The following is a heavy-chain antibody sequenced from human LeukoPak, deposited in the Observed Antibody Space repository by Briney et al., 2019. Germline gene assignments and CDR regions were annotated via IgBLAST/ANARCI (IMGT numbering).Heavy chain of an antibody. CDR1: GGSISSGGYS. CDR2: IYHSGST. J-gene: IGHJ4*02. CDR3: ARGPVGNFDY. Sequence: PSETLSLTCAVSGGSISSGGYSWSWIRQPPGKGLEWIGYIYHSGSTYYNPSLKSRVTISVDTSKNQFSLKLSSVTAADTAVYYCARGPVGNFDYWGQGTLATVSS. D-gene: IGHD7-27*01. V-gene: IGHV4-30-2*01.